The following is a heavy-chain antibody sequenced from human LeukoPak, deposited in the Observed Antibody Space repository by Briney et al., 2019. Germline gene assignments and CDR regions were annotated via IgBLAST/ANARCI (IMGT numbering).Heavy chain of an antibody. CDR1: AYTFATNC. CDR2: IYSGDSDT. V-gene: IGHV5-51*01. CDR3: ARPPFI. J-gene: IGHJ3*02. Sequence: ESLKISSKGSAYTFATNCITWVRQMPGKGLEWMGIIYSGDSDTRYSPSFQSHVTISVDKTISTASLQWSSLKASNAAMYYSARPPFIWGQGTMVTVSS.